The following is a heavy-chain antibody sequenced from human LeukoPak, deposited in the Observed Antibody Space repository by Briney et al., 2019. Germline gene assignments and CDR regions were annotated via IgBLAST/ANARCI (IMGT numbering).Heavy chain of an antibody. CDR2: IYTSGST. V-gene: IGHV4-61*02. Sequence: SETLSLTCTVSGGSISSGSYCWSWIRQPAGKGLEWIGRIYTSGSTNYNPSLKSRVTISVDTSKNQFSLKLSSVTAADTAVYYCARSRGRSYYYYMDVWGKGTTVTVSS. D-gene: IGHD2-2*01. J-gene: IGHJ6*03. CDR1: GGSISSGSYC. CDR3: ARSRGRSYYYYMDV.